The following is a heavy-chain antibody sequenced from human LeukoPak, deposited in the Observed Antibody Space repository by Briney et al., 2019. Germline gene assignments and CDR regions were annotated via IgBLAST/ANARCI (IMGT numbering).Heavy chain of an antibody. CDR1: GGSISSSSYY. CDR2: IYYSGST. Sequence: PSETLSLTCTVSGGSISSSSYYWGWIRQPPGKGLEWIGSIYYSGSTYCNPSLKSRVTISVDTSKNQFSLKLTSVTAADTAVYYCARDLSTPSWFDPWGQGTLVTVSS. V-gene: IGHV4-39*07. J-gene: IGHJ5*02. D-gene: IGHD2-2*01. CDR3: ARDLSTPSWFDP.